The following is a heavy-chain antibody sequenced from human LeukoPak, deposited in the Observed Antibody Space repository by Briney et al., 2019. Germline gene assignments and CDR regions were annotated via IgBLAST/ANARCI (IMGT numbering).Heavy chain of an antibody. D-gene: IGHD3-22*01. CDR3: ANLIRYDGKGF. Sequence: GRPLRLSCAASGFTFSSFAMQWVRQAPGKGLEWVALISDDGSNEYYADSVRGRFAISRDNSKNTLHLQMNSLRPEDTALYYCANLIRYDGKGFWGQGTQVTVSS. J-gene: IGHJ4*02. CDR1: GFTFSSFA. CDR2: ISDDGSNE. V-gene: IGHV3-30*18.